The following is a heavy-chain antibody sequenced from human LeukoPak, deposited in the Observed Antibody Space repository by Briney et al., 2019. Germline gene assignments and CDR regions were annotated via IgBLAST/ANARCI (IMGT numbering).Heavy chain of an antibody. CDR3: ARVIAADAPIDY. J-gene: IGHJ4*02. D-gene: IGHD6-13*01. CDR1: GFTVSSNY. V-gene: IGHV3-66*01. CDR2: IYSGGST. Sequence: GGSLRLSCAASGFTVSSNYMSWVRQAPGKGLEWVSVIYSGGSTYYADSVKDRFTISRDNSKNTLYLQMNSLRAEDTAVYYCARVIAADAPIDYWGQGTMVTVSS.